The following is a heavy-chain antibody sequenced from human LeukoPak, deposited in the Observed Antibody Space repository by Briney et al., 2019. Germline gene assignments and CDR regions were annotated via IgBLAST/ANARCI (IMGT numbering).Heavy chain of an antibody. Sequence: GGSMRLSCAASGFTLSSYSMNWVRQAPGKGLEWVSSISSSSSYIYYADSVKGRFTISRDNAKNSLYLQMDSLRAEDTAVYYCARDDRDSSGYYYVADYWGQGTLVTVSS. CDR2: ISSSSSYI. J-gene: IGHJ4*02. V-gene: IGHV3-21*01. D-gene: IGHD3-22*01. CDR3: ARDDRDSSGYYYVADY. CDR1: GFTLSSYS.